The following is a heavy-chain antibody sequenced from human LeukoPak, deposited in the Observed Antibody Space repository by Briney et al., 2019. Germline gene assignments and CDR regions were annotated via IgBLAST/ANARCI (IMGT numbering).Heavy chain of an antibody. CDR3: ARGGASYDYVWGSYRPNNNWFDP. CDR2: INHSGST. V-gene: IGHV4-34*01. Sequence: PSETLSLTCAAYGGSFSGYYWSWIRQPPGKGLEWIGEINHSGSTNYNPSLKSRVTISVDTSKNQFSLKLSSVTAADTAVYHCARGGASYDYVWGSYRPNNNWFDPWGQGTLVTVSS. J-gene: IGHJ5*02. D-gene: IGHD3-16*02. CDR1: GGSFSGYY.